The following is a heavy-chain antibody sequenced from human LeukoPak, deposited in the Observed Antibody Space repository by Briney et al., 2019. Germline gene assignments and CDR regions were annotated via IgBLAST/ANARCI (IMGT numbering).Heavy chain of an antibody. J-gene: IGHJ6*02. CDR3: ARVKYYYDFWSGYYTPGYYYYGMDV. D-gene: IGHD3-3*01. V-gene: IGHV1-8*01. CDR1: GYTFTSYD. Sequence: ASVKVSCKASGYTFTSYDINWVRQATGQGLEWMGWMNPNSGNTGYAQKFQGRVTMTRNTSISTAYMELSSLGSEDTAVYYCARVKYYYDFWSGYYTPGYYYYGMDVWGQGTTVTVSS. CDR2: MNPNSGNT.